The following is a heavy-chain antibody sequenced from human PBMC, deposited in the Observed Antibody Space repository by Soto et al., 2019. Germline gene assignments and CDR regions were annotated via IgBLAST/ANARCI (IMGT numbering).Heavy chain of an antibody. V-gene: IGHV4-61*03. CDR3: ARERPRYSYNFGSGPMDV. CDR1: RGSGRSDNYY. D-gene: IGHD5-18*01. J-gene: IGHJ6*04. CDR2: ISSSGNT. Sequence: QVQLQESGPGLVKPSETLSLTCAVSRGSGRSDNYYWSWIRQTPAKGLEWIGFISSSGNTKYNPFLKRRVTVSPDTSKNHFTLKLTSGTAADTAVYYCARERPRYSYNFGSGPMDVWGKGTTVTVSS.